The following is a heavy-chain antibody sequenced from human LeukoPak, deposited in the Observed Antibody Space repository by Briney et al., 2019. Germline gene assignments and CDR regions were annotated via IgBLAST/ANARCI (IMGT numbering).Heavy chain of an antibody. CDR3: ARDSLGLVGAPPRLLGYYGMDV. D-gene: IGHD1-26*01. V-gene: IGHV3-7*01. CDR1: GFTFSSYW. J-gene: IGHJ6*02. Sequence: GGSLRLSCAASGFTFSSYWMSWVRQAPGKGLEWVANIKRDGSEKYYVDSVKGRFTISRDNAKNSLYLQMNSLRAEDTAVYYCARDSLGLVGAPPRLLGYYGMDVWGQGTTVTVSS. CDR2: IKRDGSEK.